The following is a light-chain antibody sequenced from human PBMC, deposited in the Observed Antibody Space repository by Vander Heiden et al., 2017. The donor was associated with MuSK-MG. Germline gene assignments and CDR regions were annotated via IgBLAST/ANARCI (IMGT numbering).Light chain of an antibody. CDR3: HQYGDSPPVT. J-gene: IGKJ4*01. Sequence: ETAPTLSPGPLSLSPGERATLSCRASQSVGSRYLAWYQQKPGQAPRLLIYGTSSRATGIPDRFSGSGSGTDFTLTISRLEPEDFAVYYCHQYGDSPPVTFGGGTKVEIK. CDR2: GTS. CDR1: QSVGSRY. V-gene: IGKV3-20*01.